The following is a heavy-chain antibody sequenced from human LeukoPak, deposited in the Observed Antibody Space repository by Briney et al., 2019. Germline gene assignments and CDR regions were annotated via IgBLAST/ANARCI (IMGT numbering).Heavy chain of an antibody. Sequence: GGSLRLSCAASGFTFSSYSMNWVRQAPGKGLEWVSSISSSSSYIYYADSVKGRFTISRDNAKNSLYLQMNSLRAEDTAVYYCASSPVPGSSSWYGDDAFDIWGQGTMVTVSS. CDR1: GFTFSSYS. D-gene: IGHD6-13*01. V-gene: IGHV3-21*01. CDR3: ASSPVPGSSSWYGDDAFDI. J-gene: IGHJ3*02. CDR2: ISSSSSYI.